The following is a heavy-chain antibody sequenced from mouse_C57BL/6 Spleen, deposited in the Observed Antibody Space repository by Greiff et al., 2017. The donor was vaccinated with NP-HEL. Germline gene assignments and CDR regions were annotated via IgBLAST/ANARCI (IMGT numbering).Heavy chain of an antibody. CDR1: GYTFTSYW. CDR3: ARGANWDDY. D-gene: IGHD4-1*01. CDR2: IYPSDSET. Sequence: QVQLKQSGAEPVRPGSSVKLSCKASGYTFTSYWMEWVKQRPGQGLEWIGNIYPSDSETHYNQKFKDKATLTVDKSSSTAYMQLSSLTSEDSAVYYCARGANWDDYWGQGTTLTVSS. V-gene: IGHV1-61*01. J-gene: IGHJ2*01.